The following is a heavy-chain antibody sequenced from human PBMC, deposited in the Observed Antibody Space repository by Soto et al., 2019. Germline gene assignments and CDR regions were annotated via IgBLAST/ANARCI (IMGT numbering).Heavy chain of an antibody. D-gene: IGHD1-1*01. CDR3: VKGGWGTVVDY. CDR2: ITKTGDDT. CDR1: AFTFSGSA. J-gene: IGHJ4*02. V-gene: IGHV3-23*01. Sequence: EVQVLESGGGLVQPGGSLRLSCAASAFTFSGSAMTWVRQAPGKGLXWLSTITKTGDDTYYADSVKGRFTISRDDSKNTVYLQMSGLRVEDTAVYHCVKGGWGTVVDYWGQGTPVIVSS.